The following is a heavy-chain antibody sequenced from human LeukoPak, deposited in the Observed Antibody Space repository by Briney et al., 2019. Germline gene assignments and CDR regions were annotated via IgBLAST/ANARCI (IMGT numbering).Heavy chain of an antibody. CDR3: AKNTFVLPDF. Sequence: GRSLRLSCAASGFTFSSYGMHWVRQAPGKGLEWVAVIWYDGSDKYYADSVKGRFTISRDNSKNTLYLQMNSLRAEDTAIYYCAKNTFVLPDFWGQGTLVTVSS. J-gene: IGHJ4*02. CDR1: GFTFSSYG. V-gene: IGHV3-33*06. D-gene: IGHD3-3*01. CDR2: IWYDGSDK.